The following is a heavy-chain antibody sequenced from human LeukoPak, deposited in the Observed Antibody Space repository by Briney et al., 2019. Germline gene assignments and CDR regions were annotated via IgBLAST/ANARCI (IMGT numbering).Heavy chain of an antibody. J-gene: IGHJ5*02. V-gene: IGHV3-30*02. D-gene: IGHD5-12*01. CDR1: GFTFSDYD. Sequence: GGSLRLSCAASGFTFSDYDMSWIRQAPGKGLEWVAFIRYDGSNKYYADSVKGRFTISRDNSKNTLYLQMNSLRAEDTAVYYCAKDLVGRDYDSYIWFDPWGQGTLVTVSS. CDR3: AKDLVGRDYDSYIWFDP. CDR2: IRYDGSNK.